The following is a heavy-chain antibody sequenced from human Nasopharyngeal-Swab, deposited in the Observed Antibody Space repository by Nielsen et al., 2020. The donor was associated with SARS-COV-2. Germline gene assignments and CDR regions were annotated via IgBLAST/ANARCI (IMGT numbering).Heavy chain of an antibody. CDR2: ISGSGGST. J-gene: IGHJ6*02. V-gene: IGHV3-23*01. CDR3: AKDVRGSGSLGCMDV. Sequence: GGSLRLSCAASGFTFSSYAMSWVRQAPGKGLEWVSAISGSGGSTYYADSVKGRFTISRDNPKNTLYLQMNSLRAEDTAVYYCAKDVRGSGSLGCMDVWGQGTTVTVSS. CDR1: GFTFSSYA. D-gene: IGHD3-10*01.